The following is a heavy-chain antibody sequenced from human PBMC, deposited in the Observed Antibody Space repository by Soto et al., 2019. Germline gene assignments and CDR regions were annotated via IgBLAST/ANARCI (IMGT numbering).Heavy chain of an antibody. J-gene: IGHJ4*02. V-gene: IGHV1-69*08. D-gene: IGHD4-17*01. Sequence: QVQLVQSGAEVKKPGSSLKVSCKASGGTFSSYTISWVRHAPGQGLEWMGRIIPILGIANYAQKFQGRVTITADKSTSTAYMELSSLRSEDTAVYYCAREPSGDYSGYWGQGTLVTVSS. CDR3: AREPSGDYSGY. CDR1: GGTFSSYT. CDR2: IIPILGIA.